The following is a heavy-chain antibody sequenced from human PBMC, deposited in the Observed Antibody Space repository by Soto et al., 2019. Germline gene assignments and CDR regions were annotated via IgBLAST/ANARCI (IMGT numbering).Heavy chain of an antibody. CDR2: INHSGST. J-gene: IGHJ6*02. D-gene: IGHD3-10*01. Sequence: PSETLSLTCAVYGGSFSGYYWSWIRQPPGKGLEWIGEINHSGSTNYNPSLKSRVTISVDTSKNQFSLKLSSVTAADTAVYYCAATYYYGSGSSLDYYCYYGMDVWGQGTTVTVSS. CDR3: AATYYYGSGSSLDYYCYYGMDV. CDR1: GGSFSGYY. V-gene: IGHV4-34*01.